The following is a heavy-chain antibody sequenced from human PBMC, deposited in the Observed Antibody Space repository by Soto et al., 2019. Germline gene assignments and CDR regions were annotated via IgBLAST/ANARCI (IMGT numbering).Heavy chain of an antibody. D-gene: IGHD2-21*02. J-gene: IGHJ5*02. CDR3: ARTSVVTLAWFDP. CDR2: IYYSGST. CDR1: GVSISSGGYY. V-gene: IGHV4-31*03. Sequence: SETLSLTCTVSGVSISSGGYYWSWIRQHPGKGLEWIGYIYYSGSTYYNPSLKSRVTISVDTSKNQFSLKLSSVTAADTAVYYCARTSVVTLAWFDPWGQGTLVTVSS.